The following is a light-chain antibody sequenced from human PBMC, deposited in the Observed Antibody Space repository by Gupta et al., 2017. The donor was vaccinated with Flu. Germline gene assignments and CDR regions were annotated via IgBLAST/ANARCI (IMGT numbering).Light chain of an antibody. Sequence: DIVITPSPLSLSVTPGEPAYISCRASQSLLHSQGYNYVDWYVQKPGPSPQLLIYLGSSRAPGVPDRFSGSGSGTDFTLKISRVEADDVGLYYSMQALQTPFTFGPGTKVDIK. J-gene: IGKJ3*01. CDR2: LGS. V-gene: IGKV2-28*01. CDR1: QSLLHSQGYNY. CDR3: MQALQTPFT.